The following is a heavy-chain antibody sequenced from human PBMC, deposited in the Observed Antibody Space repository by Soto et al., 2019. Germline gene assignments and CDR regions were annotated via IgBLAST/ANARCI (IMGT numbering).Heavy chain of an antibody. CDR2: IETKTDGGTA. Sequence: SLRLSCAASGFTFSNTWMNWVRQAPGKGLEWVGRIETKTDGGTADYAAPVKGRFTISRDDSKNTLYLHMNSLKTEDTAVYYCTAYAGWITDWGQGTLVTVSS. J-gene: IGHJ4*02. D-gene: IGHD6-19*01. V-gene: IGHV3-15*04. CDR3: TAYAGWITD. CDR1: GFTFSNTW.